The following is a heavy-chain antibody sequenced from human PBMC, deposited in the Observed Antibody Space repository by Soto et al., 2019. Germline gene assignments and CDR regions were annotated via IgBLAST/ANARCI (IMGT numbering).Heavy chain of an antibody. J-gene: IGHJ4*02. V-gene: IGHV3-48*02. CDR2: ISSSSSTI. CDR3: ARDLDYRPQVKGSDY. Sequence: GGSLRLSCAASGFTFSSYSMNWVRQAPGKGLEWVSYISSSSSTIYYADSVKGRFTISRDNAKNSLYLQMNSLRDEDTAVYYCARDLDYRPQVKGSDYWGQGTLVTVSS. D-gene: IGHD3-16*02. CDR1: GFTFSSYS.